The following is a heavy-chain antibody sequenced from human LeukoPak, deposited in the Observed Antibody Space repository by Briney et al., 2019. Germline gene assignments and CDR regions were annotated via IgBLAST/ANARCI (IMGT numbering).Heavy chain of an antibody. Sequence: GGSLRLSCAAPGVTFRNHAMSWVRQAPGKGLEWVAAITGSGGSTYYAESLKGRLTIYRDKSKTTVYLEMQRLRAEDTAVYYCAKDRYQLLFRMEARMSDWGQGTLVTVSS. V-gene: IGHV3-23*01. CDR3: AKDRYQLLFRMEARMSD. J-gene: IGHJ4*02. D-gene: IGHD2-2*01. CDR2: ITGSGGST. CDR1: GVTFRNHA.